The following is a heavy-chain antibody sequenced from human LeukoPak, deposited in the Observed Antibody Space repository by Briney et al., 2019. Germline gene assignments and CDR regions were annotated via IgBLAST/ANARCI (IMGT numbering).Heavy chain of an antibody. CDR2: IYYSGST. Sequence: SETLSLTCTVSGVSISSGDYYWSWIRQPPGKGLEWIGYIYYSGSTYYNPSLKSRVTISVDTSKNQFSLKLSSVTAADTAVYYCAREVGGYWGMDVWGQGTTVTVSS. CDR3: AREVGGYWGMDV. CDR1: GVSISSGDYY. V-gene: IGHV4-30-4*01. J-gene: IGHJ6*02. D-gene: IGHD2-21*01.